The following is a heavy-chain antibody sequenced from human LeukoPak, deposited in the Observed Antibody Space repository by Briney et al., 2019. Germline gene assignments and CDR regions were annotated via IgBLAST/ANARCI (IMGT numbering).Heavy chain of an antibody. J-gene: IGHJ4*02. V-gene: IGHV3-11*01. CDR3: ARAEARNYYGSGGSLSY. CDR2: ISSSGSTI. D-gene: IGHD3-10*01. Sequence: GGSLRLSCTASGFTFGDYAMSWIRQAPGKGLEWVSYISSSGSTIYYADSVKGRFTISRDNAKNSLYLQMNSLRAEDTAVYYCARAEARNYYGSGGSLSYWGQGTLVTVSS. CDR1: GFTFGDYA.